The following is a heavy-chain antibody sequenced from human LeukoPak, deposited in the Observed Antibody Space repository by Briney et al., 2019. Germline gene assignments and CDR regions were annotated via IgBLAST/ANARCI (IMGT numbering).Heavy chain of an antibody. CDR3: ARDNWSAAAGYYYYMDV. J-gene: IGHJ6*03. D-gene: IGHD6-13*01. CDR2: IYTSGST. CDR1: GGSISSGSYY. V-gene: IGHV4-61*02. Sequence: SSETLSLTCSVSGGSISSGSYYWSWIRQPAGKGLEWVGRIYTSGSTNYNPSLKSRLTISIDTSKNQFSLSLSSVTAADTAVYYCARDNWSAAAGYYYYMDVWGKGTTVTVSS.